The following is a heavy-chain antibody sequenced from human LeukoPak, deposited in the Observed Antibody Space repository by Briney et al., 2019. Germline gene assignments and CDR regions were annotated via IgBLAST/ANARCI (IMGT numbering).Heavy chain of an antibody. CDR1: GFTFSNYR. Sequence: PGGSLRLSCVASGFTFSNYRMTWLRQAPGQGLEWVASISSSSIFINYADSVKGRFTISRDNAKKALYLQMNSLRTDDTAVYFCARGWSGCYDHWGQGILVTVSS. V-gene: IGHV3-21*01. CDR3: ARGWSGCYDH. J-gene: IGHJ4*02. D-gene: IGHD3-3*01. CDR2: ISSSSIFI.